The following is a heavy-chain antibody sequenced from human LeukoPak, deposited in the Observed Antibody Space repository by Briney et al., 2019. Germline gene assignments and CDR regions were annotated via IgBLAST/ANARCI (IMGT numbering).Heavy chain of an antibody. D-gene: IGHD6-13*01. Sequence: GASVKVSCKASGYTFTGYYMHWVRQAPGQGLEWMGWINPNSGGTNYAQKFQGRVTMTRDTSISTAYMELSRLRSDDTAVYYCAREFPSSSNWYAKWFDPWGQGTLVTVSS. V-gene: IGHV1-2*02. CDR2: INPNSGGT. CDR3: AREFPSSSNWYAKWFDP. J-gene: IGHJ5*02. CDR1: GYTFTGYY.